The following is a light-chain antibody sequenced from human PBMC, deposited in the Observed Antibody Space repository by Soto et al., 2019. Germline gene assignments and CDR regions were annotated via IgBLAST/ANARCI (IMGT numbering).Light chain of an antibody. CDR2: EVS. CDR1: SSDVGGYNY. CDR3: RSYAGTKGV. Sequence: QSALTQPPSASGSPGQSGTISCTGTSSDVGGYNYVSWYQQHPGKAPRLMIYEVSQRPSGVPDRFSGSKSGNTASLTVSGLQAEDDADYYCRSYAGTKGVFGGGTKLTVL. V-gene: IGLV2-8*01. J-gene: IGLJ2*01.